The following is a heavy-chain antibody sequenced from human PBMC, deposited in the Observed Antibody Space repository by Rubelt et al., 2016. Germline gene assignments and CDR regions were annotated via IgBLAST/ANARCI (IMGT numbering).Heavy chain of an antibody. CDR1: GYTFTSYA. V-gene: IGHV1-3*01. CDR2: INAGNGNT. Sequence: QVQLVQSGAEVKKPGASVKVSCKASGYTFTSYAMHWVRQAPGQRLEWMGWINAGNGNTKYSQKFQGRVTITRDTSASTAYMELSSLRSEDTAVYYCARVPAGYCSSTSCYVSDYWGQGTLVTVSS. CDR3: ARVPAGYCSSTSCYVSDY. D-gene: IGHD2-2*03. J-gene: IGHJ4*02.